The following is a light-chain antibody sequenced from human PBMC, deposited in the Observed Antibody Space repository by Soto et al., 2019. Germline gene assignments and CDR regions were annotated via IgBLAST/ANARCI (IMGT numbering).Light chain of an antibody. CDR3: QQHNCYSHT. J-gene: IGKJ4*01. Sequence: DIQLTQSPAPLSGYFADRAPTTRWASETISNLLAWYQQKPGKAPKLLIYEASTLKSGVPSRFSGSGSGTEFTHTITSLQPDDFATYYCQQHNCYSHTFGEGTKVDI. CDR1: ETISNL. CDR2: EAS. V-gene: IGKV1-5*03.